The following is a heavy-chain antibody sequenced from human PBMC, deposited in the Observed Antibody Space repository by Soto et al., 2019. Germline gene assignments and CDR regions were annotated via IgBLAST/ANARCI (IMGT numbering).Heavy chain of an antibody. J-gene: IGHJ2*01. CDR1: GFMFTNHG. V-gene: IGHV3-23*01. CDR3: AKNRGSGSYTNWNFDV. D-gene: IGHD1-26*01. Sequence: GGSLRLSCAASGFMFTNHGMHWVRQAPGKGLEWVSAIWADGGGTYYADSVKGRFTISRDNSKNTLYLQMNSLRAEDTAVYYCAKNRGSGSYTNWNFDVWGRGTLVTVSS. CDR2: IWADGGGT.